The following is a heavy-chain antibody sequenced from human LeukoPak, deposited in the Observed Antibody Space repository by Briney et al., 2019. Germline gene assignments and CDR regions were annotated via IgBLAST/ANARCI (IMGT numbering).Heavy chain of an antibody. CDR1: GYTFTGYY. J-gene: IGHJ6*03. V-gene: IGHV1-2*02. Sequence: GASVKVSCKASGYTFTGYYMHWVRQAPGQGLEWMGWINPNSGGTNYAQKFQGRVTMTRDTSISTAYMELSRLRSDDTAVYYCARWGSGYSSSWTRSSSYYYYMDVWGKGTTVTISS. CDR2: INPNSGGT. D-gene: IGHD6-13*01. CDR3: ARWGSGYSSSWTRSSSYYYYMDV.